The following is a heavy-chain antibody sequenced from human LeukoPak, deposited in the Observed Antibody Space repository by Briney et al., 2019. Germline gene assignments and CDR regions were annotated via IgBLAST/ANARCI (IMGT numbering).Heavy chain of an antibody. V-gene: IGHV3-64*01. CDR3: ARSARGLRYFDWLFPFD. CDR2: ISSNGGST. J-gene: IGHJ4*02. CDR1: GFTFSSYA. Sequence: GGSLRLSCAASGFTFSSYAMHWVRQAPGKGLEYVSAISSNGGSTYYANSVKGRFTISRDNSKNTLYLQMGSLRAEDMAVYYCARSARGLRYFDWLFPFDWGQGTLVTVSS. D-gene: IGHD3-9*01.